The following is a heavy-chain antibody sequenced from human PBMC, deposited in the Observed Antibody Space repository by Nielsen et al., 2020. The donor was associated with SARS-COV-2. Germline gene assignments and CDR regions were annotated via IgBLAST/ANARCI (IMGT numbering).Heavy chain of an antibody. Sequence: ASVKVSCKASGYTFTGHYIHWVRQAPGQGLEWVGWINAYNAETNYTQKFQGRVTMTTDTSTSTAYMELRSLRSDDTAVYYCARDDDFTNDYWGQGTLVTVSS. D-gene: IGHD4-11*01. CDR2: INAYNAET. CDR1: GYTFTGHY. V-gene: IGHV1-18*04. J-gene: IGHJ4*02. CDR3: ARDDDFTNDY.